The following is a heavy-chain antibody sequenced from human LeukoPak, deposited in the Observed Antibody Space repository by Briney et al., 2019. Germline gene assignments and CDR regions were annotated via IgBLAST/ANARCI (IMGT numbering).Heavy chain of an antibody. J-gene: IGHJ5*02. V-gene: IGHV4-61*02. CDR3: ARGITTVTTNTIANWFHP. D-gene: IGHD4-17*01. CDR1: GGSISSGSYY. Sequence: SQTLSLTCTVSGGSISSGSYYWSWIRQPAGTGLEWIGRIYTSGSTNYNPSLKSRVTISVDTSKNQFSLKLSSVTAADTAVYYCARGITTVTTNTIANWFHPWGQGTLVTVSS. CDR2: IYTSGST.